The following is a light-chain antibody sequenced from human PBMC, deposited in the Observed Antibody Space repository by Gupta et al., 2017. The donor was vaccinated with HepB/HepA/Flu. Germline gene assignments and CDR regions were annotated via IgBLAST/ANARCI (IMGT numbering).Light chain of an antibody. V-gene: IGLV4-60*03. CDR2: LEGSGSY. J-gene: IGLJ3*02. CDR1: SGHSSYI. Sequence: QPVLTQSSSASASLGSSVKLTCTLSSGHSSYIIAWHQQQPGKAPRYLMKLEGSGSYNKGSGVPDRFSGSSSGADRYLTISNLQSEDEADYYCETWDSNGGWVFGGGTKLTVL. CDR3: ETWDSNGGWV.